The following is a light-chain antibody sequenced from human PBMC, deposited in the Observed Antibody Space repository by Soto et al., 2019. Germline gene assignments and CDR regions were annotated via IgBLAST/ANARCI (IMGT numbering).Light chain of an antibody. Sequence: EIVLTQSPGTLSLSPGERATISCRASQRVTSSYLAWYQQKPGQAPRLLIYGASSRATGIPDSFSGSGSGTDFTLTISRLEPEDFAVYYCQQYSSSPLIFVVGTKVEIE. CDR1: QRVTSSY. V-gene: IGKV3-20*01. CDR2: GAS. J-gene: IGKJ4*01. CDR3: QQYSSSPLI.